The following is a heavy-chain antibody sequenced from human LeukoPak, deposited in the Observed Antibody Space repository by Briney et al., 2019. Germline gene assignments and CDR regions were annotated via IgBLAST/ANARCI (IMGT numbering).Heavy chain of an antibody. D-gene: IGHD2-15*01. CDR1: GFTFSSYA. V-gene: IGHV3-23*01. CDR2: ISGSGGST. J-gene: IGHJ6*02. CDR3: AIGYCSGGSCYPGDDSYYGMDA. Sequence: GGSLRLSCAASGFTFSSYAMSWVRQAPGKGLEWVSAISGSGGSTNYADSVKGRFTISRDNSKNTLYLQMNSLRAEDTAVYYCAIGYCSGGSCYPGDDSYYGMDAWGQGTTVTVSS.